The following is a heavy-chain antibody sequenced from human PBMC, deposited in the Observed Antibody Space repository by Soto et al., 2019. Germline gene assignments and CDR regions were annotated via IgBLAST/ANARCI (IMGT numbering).Heavy chain of an antibody. CDR3: ARAGYGLYYYYGMDV. J-gene: IGHJ6*02. CDR2: IIPIFGTA. V-gene: IGHV1-69*13. D-gene: IGHD5-18*01. Sequence: SVKVSCKASGGTFSSYAISWVRQAPGQGLEWMGGIIPIFGTANYAQKFQGRVTITADESTSTAYMELSSLGSEDTAVYYCARAGYGLYYYYGMDVWGQGTKFTVSS. CDR1: GGTFSSYA.